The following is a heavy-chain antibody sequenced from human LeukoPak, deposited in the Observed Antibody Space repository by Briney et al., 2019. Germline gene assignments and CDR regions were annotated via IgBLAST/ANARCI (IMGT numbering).Heavy chain of an antibody. CDR1: GFTFSSYW. CDR2: IKQDGSEK. J-gene: IGHJ4*02. Sequence: GGSLRLSCAAFGFTFSSYWMSWVRQAPGKGLEWVANIKQDGSEKYYVDSVKGRLTISRDNAKNSLYLQMNSLRVEDTAVYYCARDTRWGGEDFDYWGQGTLVTVSS. D-gene: IGHD2-2*01. CDR3: ARDTRWGGEDFDY. V-gene: IGHV3-7*04.